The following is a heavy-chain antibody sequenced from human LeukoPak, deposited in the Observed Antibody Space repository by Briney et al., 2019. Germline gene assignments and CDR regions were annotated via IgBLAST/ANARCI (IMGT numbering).Heavy chain of an antibody. J-gene: IGHJ4*02. CDR3: ARGQERGSHTTYFDY. V-gene: IGHV3-20*04. D-gene: IGHD1-1*01. CDR1: GFTFDDYG. CDR2: INWNGGST. Sequence: GGSLRLSCAASGFTFDDYGMSWVRQAPGKGLEWVSGINWNGGSTGYADSVKGRFTISRDNAKNSLYLQMNSLRAEDTALYYCARGQERGSHTTYFDYWGQGTLVTVSS.